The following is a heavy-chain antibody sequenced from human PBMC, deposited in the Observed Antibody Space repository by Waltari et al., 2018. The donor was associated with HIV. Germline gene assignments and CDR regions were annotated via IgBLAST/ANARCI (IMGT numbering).Heavy chain of an antibody. V-gene: IGHV3-30*04. D-gene: IGHD6-19*01. J-gene: IGHJ6*02. CDR1: RVMISTHA. Sequence: LQSGGGVAQPGRSLRLSCTASRVMISTHAMHWVRQSADKRLEWVAVITYDGGNQFVTDSLKGRFIISRDNARDTLYLEIKLLKVEDSGIYYCVRRSVLGLDLWGQGTTVIVS. CDR2: ITYDGGNQ. CDR3: VRRSVLGLDL.